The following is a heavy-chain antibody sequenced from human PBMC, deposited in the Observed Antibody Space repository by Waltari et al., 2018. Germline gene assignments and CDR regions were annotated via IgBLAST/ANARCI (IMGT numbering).Heavy chain of an antibody. CDR2: ITGGGGAT. V-gene: IGHV3-23*01. Sequence: EVQLLESGGDLVQPGGSLRLSCSGSGFTFRTFAMGWVRQPPGKGLEWGSTITGGGGATYYSDPVNGRFTTSRDNSKNTLYLQMNTLRPEDTAIYFCAGDSSGYYAFDFWGRGTLVAVSS. CDR1: GFTFRTFA. CDR3: AGDSSGYYAFDF. J-gene: IGHJ4*02. D-gene: IGHD6-19*01.